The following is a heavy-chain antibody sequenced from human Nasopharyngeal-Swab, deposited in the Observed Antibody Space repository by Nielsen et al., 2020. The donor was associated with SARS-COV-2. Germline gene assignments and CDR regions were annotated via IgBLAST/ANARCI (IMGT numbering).Heavy chain of an antibody. CDR1: GFTFSYYS. CDR2: ISSSTSTI. J-gene: IGHJ6*02. V-gene: IGHV3-48*04. CDR3: ARYSYYYGMDV. Sequence: GESLKISCAASGFTFSYYSMNWVRQAPGKGLEWVSYISSSTSTIYYVDSVKGRFTISRDNAKNSLYLQMNSLRAEDTAVYYCARYSYYYGMDVWGQGTTITVSS.